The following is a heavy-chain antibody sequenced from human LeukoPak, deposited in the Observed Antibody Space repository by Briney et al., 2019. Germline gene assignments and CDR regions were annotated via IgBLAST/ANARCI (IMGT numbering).Heavy chain of an antibody. CDR2: ISAYNGNT. CDR3: AREEDLLWFGGGRGYYYGMDV. CDR1: GYTFTSYG. Sequence: ASVKVSCKASGYTFTSYGISWVRQAPGQGMEWMGWISAYNGNTNYAQKLQGRVTMTTDTSTSTAYMELRSLRSDDTAVYYCAREEDLLWFGGGRGYYYGMDVWGQGTTVTVSS. V-gene: IGHV1-18*01. D-gene: IGHD3-10*01. J-gene: IGHJ6*02.